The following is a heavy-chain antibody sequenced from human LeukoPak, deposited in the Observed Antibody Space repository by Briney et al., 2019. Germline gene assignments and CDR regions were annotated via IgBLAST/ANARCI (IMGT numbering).Heavy chain of an antibody. CDR1: GGTFSSYA. D-gene: IGHD2-15*01. J-gene: IGHJ5*02. CDR2: IIPIFGIA. CDR3: ARVGYCSGGSCYSDWFDP. V-gene: IGHV1-69*04. Sequence: SVKVSCKASGGTFSSYAISWVRQAPGQGLEWMGRIIPIFGIANYAQKFQGRVTITADKSTSTAYMELSSLRSEDTAAYYCARVGYCSGGSCYSDWFDPWGQGTLVTVSS.